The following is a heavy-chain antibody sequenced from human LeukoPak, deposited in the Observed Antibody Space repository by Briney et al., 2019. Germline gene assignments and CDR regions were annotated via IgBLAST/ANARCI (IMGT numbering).Heavy chain of an antibody. CDR2: ISSSSSYI. V-gene: IGHV3-21*01. Sequence: GGSLRLSCAASGFTFSGYSMNWVRQAPGKGLEWVSSISSSSSYIYYADSVKGRFTISRDNAKNSLYLQMNSLRAEDTAVYYCARDSDYGEAYYGMDVWGQGTTVTVSS. CDR3: ARDSDYGEAYYGMDV. J-gene: IGHJ6*02. D-gene: IGHD4-17*01. CDR1: GFTFSGYS.